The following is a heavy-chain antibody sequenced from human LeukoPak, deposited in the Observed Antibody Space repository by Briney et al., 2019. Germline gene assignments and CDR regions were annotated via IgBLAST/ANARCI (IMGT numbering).Heavy chain of an antibody. CDR3: ARGPRFAIRLIVVVTKGHFDY. Sequence: GGSLRLSCAASGFTFSSYGMSWVRQAPGRGLEWVAAISYDGNNKYYADSVKGRFTISRDNSKNTLYLQMNSLRAEDTAVYYCARGPRFAIRLIVVVTKGHFDYWGQGTLVTVSS. V-gene: IGHV3-30*03. CDR2: ISYDGNNK. CDR1: GFTFSSYG. J-gene: IGHJ4*02. D-gene: IGHD3-22*01.